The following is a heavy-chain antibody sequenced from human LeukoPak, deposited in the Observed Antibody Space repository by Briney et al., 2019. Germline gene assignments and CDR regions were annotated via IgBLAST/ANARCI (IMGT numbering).Heavy chain of an antibody. D-gene: IGHD4-11*01. J-gene: IGHJ5*02. CDR3: ARRDYTSVWFDP. CDR1: GYTFTNYW. CDR2: IYPGGSQT. Sequence: GESLKISCKGSGYTFTNYWIGWVRQMPGKGLEWMGLIYPGGSQTIYSPSFQGQVTISVDWSTSTVYLQWSTLKALDTAMYYCARRDYTSVWFDPWGQGTLVTVSS. V-gene: IGHV5-51*01.